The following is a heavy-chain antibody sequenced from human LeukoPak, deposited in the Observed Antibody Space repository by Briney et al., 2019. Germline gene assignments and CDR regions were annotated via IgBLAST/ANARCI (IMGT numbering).Heavy chain of an antibody. CDR2: IKQDGSEK. D-gene: IGHD6-13*01. CDR3: ARDRGAAGPTFYYYYGMDV. J-gene: IGHJ6*02. CDR1: GFTFSDYY. V-gene: IGHV3-7*01. Sequence: PGGSLRLSCAASGFTFSDYYMSWVRQAPGKGLEWVANIKQDGSEKYYVDSVKGRFTISRDNAKNSLYLQMNSLRAEDTAVYYCARDRGAAGPTFYYYYGMDVWGQGTTVTVSS.